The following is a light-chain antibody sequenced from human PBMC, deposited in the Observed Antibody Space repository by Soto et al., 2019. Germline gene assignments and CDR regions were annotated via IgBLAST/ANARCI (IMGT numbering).Light chain of an antibody. CDR3: CSYTSSSTPWV. CDR1: SSDVGGYNY. J-gene: IGLJ1*01. Sequence: QSVLTQPASVSGSPGQSITISCTGTSSDVGGYNYVSWYQQHPGKAPKLMIYDVSDRPSGVSKRFSASKSGNTASLTISGLQAEDEADYCCCSYTSSSTPWVSGTGTKVTVL. V-gene: IGLV2-14*03. CDR2: DVS.